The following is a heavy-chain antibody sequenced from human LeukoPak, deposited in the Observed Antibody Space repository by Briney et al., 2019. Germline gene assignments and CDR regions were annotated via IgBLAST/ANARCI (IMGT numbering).Heavy chain of an antibody. CDR1: GGSISSYY. D-gene: IGHD3-22*01. CDR2: IYYSGST. Sequence: SETLSLTCTVSGGSISSYYWSWIRQPPGKGLEWIGYIYYSGSTNYNPSLKSRVTISVDTSKNQFSLKLSSVTAADTAVYYCARRASDYYDSSGPNWYDPWGQGTLVTVSS. CDR3: ARRASDYYDSSGPNWYDP. J-gene: IGHJ5*02. V-gene: IGHV4-59*08.